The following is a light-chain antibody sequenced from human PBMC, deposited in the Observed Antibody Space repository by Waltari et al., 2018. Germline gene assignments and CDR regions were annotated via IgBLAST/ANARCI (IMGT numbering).Light chain of an antibody. V-gene: IGLV3-1*01. CDR2: QNN. CDR3: QAWDSSTAV. CDR1: KLGNKS. J-gene: IGLJ1*01. Sequence: SYELTQPPSVSVSPGQTANITCSGDKLGNKSVCWFQQKPGQSPLLVIFQNNRRPSGIPERFSGSNSGNTATLTISGTQVMDEADFYCQAWDSSTAVFGSGTKVTVL.